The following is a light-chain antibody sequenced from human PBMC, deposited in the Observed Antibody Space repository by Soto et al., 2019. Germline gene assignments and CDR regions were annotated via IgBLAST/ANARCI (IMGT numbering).Light chain of an antibody. Sequence: DIQMTQSPSTLPASVGDRVTITCRASQNINSWLAWYQQKPGKSPKLLIYKASSLKSGVPSRFSGSGSGTEFIFTISSLQPEDFATYYCQQYSTHPAWTFRQGTKVDIK. CDR2: KAS. CDR1: QNINSW. CDR3: QQYSTHPAWT. J-gene: IGKJ1*01. V-gene: IGKV1-5*03.